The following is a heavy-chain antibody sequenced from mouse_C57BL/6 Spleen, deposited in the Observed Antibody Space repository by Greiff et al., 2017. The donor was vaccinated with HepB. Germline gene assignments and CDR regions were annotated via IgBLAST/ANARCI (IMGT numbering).Heavy chain of an antibody. J-gene: IGHJ2*01. D-gene: IGHD2-5*01. Sequence: QVQLQQSGAELVRPGTSVKLSCKASGYTFTSYWMHWVKQRPGQGLEWIGVIDPSDSYTNYNQKFKGKATLTVDTSSSTAYMQLSSLTSEDSAVYYCARYLYSNYCFDYWGQGTTLTVSS. CDR3: ARYLYSNYCFDY. CDR1: GYTFTSYW. V-gene: IGHV1-59*01. CDR2: IDPSDSYT.